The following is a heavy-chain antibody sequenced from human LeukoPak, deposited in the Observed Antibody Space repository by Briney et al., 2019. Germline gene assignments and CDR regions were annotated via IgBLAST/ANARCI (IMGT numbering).Heavy chain of an antibody. CDR1: GGSFSGYY. V-gene: IGHV4-34*01. CDR3: ARAGYCSSTSCQTLKKYYYYGMDV. J-gene: IGHJ6*02. D-gene: IGHD2-2*01. Sequence: SETLSLTCAAYGGSFSGYYWSWIRQPPGKGLEWIGEINHSGSTNYNPSLKSRVTISVDTSKNQFSLKLSSVTAADTAVYYCARAGYCSSTSCQTLKKYYYYGMDVWGQGTTVTVSS. CDR2: INHSGST.